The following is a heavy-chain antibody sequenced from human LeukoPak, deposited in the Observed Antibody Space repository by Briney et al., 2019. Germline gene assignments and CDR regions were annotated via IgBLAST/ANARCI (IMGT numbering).Heavy chain of an antibody. CDR3: ATEGLRWSDYYYYGMDV. Sequence: ASVKVSCTVSGYTLTELSMHWVRQAPGKGLEWMGGFDPEDGETIYAQKFQGRVTMTEDTSTDTAYMELSSLRSEDTAVYYCATEGLRWSDYYYYGMDVWGQGTTVTVSS. V-gene: IGHV1-24*01. CDR2: FDPEDGET. J-gene: IGHJ6*02. CDR1: GYTLTELS. D-gene: IGHD4-23*01.